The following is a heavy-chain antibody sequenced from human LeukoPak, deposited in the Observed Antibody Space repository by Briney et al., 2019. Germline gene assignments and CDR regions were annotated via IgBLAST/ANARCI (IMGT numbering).Heavy chain of an antibody. D-gene: IGHD3-22*01. CDR3: ARDYSYGYYYYYYMDV. CDR2: IKQDGSEK. Sequence: GGSLRLSWAASGFTFISYWMSWVRQAPGKGLEWVANIKQDGSEKYYVDSVKGRFTISRDNAKNSLYLQMNSLRAEDTAVYYCARDYSYGYYYYYYMDVWGKGTTVTISS. CDR1: GFTFISYW. V-gene: IGHV3-7*01. J-gene: IGHJ6*03.